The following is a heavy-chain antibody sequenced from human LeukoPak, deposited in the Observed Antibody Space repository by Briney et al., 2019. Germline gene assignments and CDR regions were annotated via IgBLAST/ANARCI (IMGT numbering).Heavy chain of an antibody. CDR3: ARGDRLTGYYYYYYMDV. D-gene: IGHD3-9*01. Sequence: ASVKVSCKASGYTFTGYYMHWVRQAPGQGLEWMGWINPNSGGTNYAQKFQGRVTMTRVTSISTAYMELSRLRSDDTAVYYCARGDRLTGYYYYYYMDVWGKGTTVTVSS. CDR2: INPNSGGT. CDR1: GYTFTGYY. J-gene: IGHJ6*03. V-gene: IGHV1-2*02.